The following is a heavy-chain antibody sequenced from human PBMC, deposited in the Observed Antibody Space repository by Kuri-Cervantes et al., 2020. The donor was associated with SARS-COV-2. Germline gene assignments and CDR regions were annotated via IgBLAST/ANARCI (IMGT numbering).Heavy chain of an antibody. CDR3: ARLGLGYCSSTSCYTRYSNGVDYYYYYGMDV. Sequence: SETLSLTCTLSGGSISGYYWSWIRQSAGKGLEFIGRVYSSGSTYYNPSLKSRVTISVDTSKNQFSLKLSSVTAADTAVYYCARLGLGYCSSTSCYTRYSNGVDYYYYYGMDVWGQGTTVTVSS. CDR1: GGSISGYY. D-gene: IGHD2-2*02. CDR2: VYSSGST. J-gene: IGHJ6*02. V-gene: IGHV4-59*05.